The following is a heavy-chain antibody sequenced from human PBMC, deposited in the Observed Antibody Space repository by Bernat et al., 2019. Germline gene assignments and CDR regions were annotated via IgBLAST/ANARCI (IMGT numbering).Heavy chain of an antibody. CDR3: ARHEQQLAYYFDY. CDR1: GGSISSYY. D-gene: IGHD6-13*01. CDR2: IYYSGST. J-gene: IGHJ4*02. V-gene: IGHV4-59*01. Sequence: QVQLQGSGPGLVKPSETLSLTCTVSGGSISSYYWSWIRQPPGKGLEWIGYIYYSGSTNYNPSLKSRVTISVDTSKNQFSLKLSSVTAADTAVYYCARHEQQLAYYFDYWGQGTLVTVSS.